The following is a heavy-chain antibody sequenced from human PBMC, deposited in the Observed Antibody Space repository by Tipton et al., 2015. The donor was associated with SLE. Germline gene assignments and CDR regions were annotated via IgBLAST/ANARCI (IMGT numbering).Heavy chain of an antibody. CDR3: ARGFTMVRGLFDY. CDR1: GGSISSYY. V-gene: IGHV4-59*12. Sequence: TLSLTCTVSGGSISSYYWSWIRQPPGKGLEWIGYIYYNGSTNYNPSLKSRVTISVDTSKNQFSLKLSSVTAADTAVYYCARGFTMVRGLFDYWGQGTLVTVSS. CDR2: IYYNGST. D-gene: IGHD3-10*01. J-gene: IGHJ4*02.